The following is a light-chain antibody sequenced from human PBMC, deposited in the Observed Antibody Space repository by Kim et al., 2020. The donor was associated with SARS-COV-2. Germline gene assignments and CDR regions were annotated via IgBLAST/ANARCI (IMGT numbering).Light chain of an antibody. J-gene: IGKJ1*01. CDR2: GAS. CDR3: QQYGRSPRT. Sequence: IVLTQSPGTLSLSPGESATLSCRASQSAKNNYLAWYQHKPGQAPRLLIYGASNRATGVPDRVSGSASGTDFTLTISRLEPEDFAVYYCQQYGRSPRTFGQGTKVDIK. CDR1: QSAKNNY. V-gene: IGKV3-20*01.